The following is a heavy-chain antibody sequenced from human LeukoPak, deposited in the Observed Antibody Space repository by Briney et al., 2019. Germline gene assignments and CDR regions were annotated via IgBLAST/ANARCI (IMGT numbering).Heavy chain of an antibody. Sequence: SLRLSCAASGFTFDDYAMHWVRQAPGKGLEWVSGISWNSGSTGYVDSVKGRFTISRDNAKNSLYLQMNSLRAEDMALYYCAKSRFVTMVRGVIGFGYFDYWGQGTLVTVSS. CDR2: ISWNSGST. D-gene: IGHD3-10*01. CDR1: GFTFDDYA. V-gene: IGHV3-9*03. J-gene: IGHJ4*02. CDR3: AKSRFVTMVRGVIGFGYFDY.